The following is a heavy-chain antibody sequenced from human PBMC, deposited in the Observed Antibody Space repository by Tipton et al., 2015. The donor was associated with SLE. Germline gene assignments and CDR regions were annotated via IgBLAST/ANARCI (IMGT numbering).Heavy chain of an antibody. CDR2: INHSGST. CDR3: ARGSRRWGRDAFDI. V-gene: IGHV4-34*01. Sequence: TLSLTCAVYGGSFSGYYWSWIRQPPGKGLEWIGEINHSGSTNYNPSLKSRVTISVDTSKNQFSLKLTYVTAADTAVYYCARGSRRWGRDAFDIWGQGTMVTGSS. J-gene: IGHJ3*02. D-gene: IGHD6-13*01. CDR1: GGSFSGYY.